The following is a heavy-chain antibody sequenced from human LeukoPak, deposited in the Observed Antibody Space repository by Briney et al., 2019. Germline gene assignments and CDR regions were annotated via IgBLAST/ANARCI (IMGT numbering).Heavy chain of an antibody. CDR1: GGSISSYY. J-gene: IGHJ3*01. CDR3: ASARPRIAVPGTF. Sequence: SETLSLTCTVSGGSISSYYWSWIRQPPGKGLEWIGYIYYSGSTNYNPSLKSRVTISVDTSKNQFSLKLGSVTAADTAVYYCASARPRIAVPGTFWGQGTMVTVSS. D-gene: IGHD6-19*01. V-gene: IGHV4-59*12. CDR2: IYYSGST.